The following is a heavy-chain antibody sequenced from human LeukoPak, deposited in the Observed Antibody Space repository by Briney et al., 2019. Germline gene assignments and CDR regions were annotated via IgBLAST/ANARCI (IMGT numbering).Heavy chain of an antibody. CDR3: ARDQKLLWFGEISFDP. D-gene: IGHD3-10*01. Sequence: GASVKVSCKASGYTFTGYYMHWVRQAPGQGLEWMGWINPNSGGTNYAQKFQGRVTMTRDTSISTAYMELSRLRSDDTAVYYCARDQKLLWFGEISFDPWGQGTLVTVSS. V-gene: IGHV1-2*02. J-gene: IGHJ5*02. CDR2: INPNSGGT. CDR1: GYTFTGYY.